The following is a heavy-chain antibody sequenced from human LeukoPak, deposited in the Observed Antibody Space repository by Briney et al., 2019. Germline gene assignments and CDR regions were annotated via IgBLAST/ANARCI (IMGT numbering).Heavy chain of an antibody. D-gene: IGHD4-11*01. Sequence: PSETLSLTCTVSGGSISSYYWGWIRQPPGKGLEWIGSIYHSGSTYYNPSLKSRVTISLDASKSQFYLKLNSVTAADTAVYYCARRVRSADYRLDYWGQGTLVTVSS. CDR2: IYHSGST. V-gene: IGHV4-39*07. CDR1: GGSISSYY. J-gene: IGHJ4*02. CDR3: ARRVRSADYRLDY.